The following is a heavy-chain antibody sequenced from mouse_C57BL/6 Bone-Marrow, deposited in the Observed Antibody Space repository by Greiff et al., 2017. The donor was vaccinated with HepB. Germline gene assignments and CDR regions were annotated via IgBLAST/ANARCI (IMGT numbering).Heavy chain of an antibody. CDR2: IYPRDGST. V-gene: IGHV1-85*01. CDR1: GYTFTSYD. J-gene: IGHJ3*01. Sequence: QVHVKQSGPELVKPGASVKLSCKASGYTFTSYDINWVKQRPGQGLEWIGWIYPRDGSTKYNEKFKGKATLTVDTSSSTAYMELHSLTSEDSAVYFCARRKWFAYWGQGTLVTVSA. CDR3: ARRKWFAY.